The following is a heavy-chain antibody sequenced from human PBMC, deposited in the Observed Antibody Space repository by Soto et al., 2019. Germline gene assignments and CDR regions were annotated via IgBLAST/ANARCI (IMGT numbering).Heavy chain of an antibody. D-gene: IGHD4-17*01. Sequence: TLSLTCTVSVGSISSGGYYWSWIRQHPGKGLEWIGYIYYIGSTYYNPSLKSRVTISVDTSKNQFSLKLSSVTAADTAVYYCARGVQPMIQDYGAFDIWGQGTMVTVSS. J-gene: IGHJ3*02. CDR2: IYYIGST. V-gene: IGHV4-31*03. CDR3: ARGVQPMIQDYGAFDI. CDR1: VGSISSGGYY.